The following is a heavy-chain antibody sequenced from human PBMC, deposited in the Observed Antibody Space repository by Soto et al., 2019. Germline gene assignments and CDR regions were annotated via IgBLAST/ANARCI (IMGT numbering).Heavy chain of an antibody. D-gene: IGHD2-8*01. Sequence: SETLSLTCAVSGVSISSGNLWTWVRQTPQRGLEYIGEIFHDGTANYYPSFERRVAISVDTSKNQFSLKLTSVTAADTAIYFCARLVYDTRLNYMYFDFWGQGALVTVHS. V-gene: IGHV4-4*02. CDR2: IFHDGTA. J-gene: IGHJ4*02. CDR1: GVSISSGNL. CDR3: ARLVYDTRLNYMYFDF.